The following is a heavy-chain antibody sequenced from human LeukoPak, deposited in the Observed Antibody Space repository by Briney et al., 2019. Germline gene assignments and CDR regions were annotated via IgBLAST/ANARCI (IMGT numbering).Heavy chain of an antibody. J-gene: IGHJ4*02. CDR2: ITYDGSNK. CDR1: GFTFSSYG. CDR3: AKTNAYQWLALSYFDY. V-gene: IGHV3-30*18. Sequence: GRALRLSCAASGFTFSSYGMHWVRQAPGKGLEWVAVITYDGSNKYYAASVKGRFTISRDNSKNTLYLQMNSLTAEDTAVYYCAKTNAYQWLALSYFDYCGQRTLVIVSS. D-gene: IGHD6-19*01.